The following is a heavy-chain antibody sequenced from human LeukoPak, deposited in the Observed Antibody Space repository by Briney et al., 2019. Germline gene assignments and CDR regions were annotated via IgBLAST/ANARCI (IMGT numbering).Heavy chain of an antibody. CDR2: IDASGSDT. J-gene: IGHJ4*02. CDR1: EFPFSVYA. CDR3: ADYRKPQGLDY. V-gene: IGHV3-23*01. D-gene: IGHD1-14*01. Sequence: GGSLRLSCEVSEFPFSVYAMAWVRQAPGQGLEWVSAIDASGSDTYYTDSVKGRFTISRDNSKNTVYLQMNSLRVEDAAVYYCADYRKPQGLDYWGQGTLVTVSS.